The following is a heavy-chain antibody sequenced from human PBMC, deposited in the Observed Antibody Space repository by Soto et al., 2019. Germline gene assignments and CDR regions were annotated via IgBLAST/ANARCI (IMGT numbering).Heavy chain of an antibody. CDR1: GFTFSSYG. Sequence: GGSLRLSCTASGFTFSSYGMHWVRQAPVKGLEWVAVIWYDGSNKYYADSVKGRFTISRDNSKNTLYLQMNSLRAEDTAVYYCARGEGGRVVRYYYGMDVWGQGTTVTVSS. V-gene: IGHV3-33*01. D-gene: IGHD2-21*01. CDR2: IWYDGSNK. CDR3: ARGEGGRVVRYYYGMDV. J-gene: IGHJ6*02.